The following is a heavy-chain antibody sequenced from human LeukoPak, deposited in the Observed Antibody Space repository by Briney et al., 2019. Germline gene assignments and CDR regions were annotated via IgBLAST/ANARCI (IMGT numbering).Heavy chain of an antibody. J-gene: IGHJ6*02. D-gene: IGHD2-21*02. CDR1: GFTLSSYS. CDR2: ISYDGSNK. V-gene: IGHV3-30*18. CDR3: VKGRSGGYYETNYYYGMDV. Sequence: PGGSLRLSCAASGFTLSSYSMTWVRQAPGKGLEWVAAISYDGSNKYYADSVKGRFTISRDNSKNTLYLQMNSLRAEDTAVYYCVKGRSGGYYETNYYYGMDVWGQGTTVTVSS.